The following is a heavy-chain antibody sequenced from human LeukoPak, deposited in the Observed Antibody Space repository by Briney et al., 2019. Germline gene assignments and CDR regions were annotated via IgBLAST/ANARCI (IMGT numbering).Heavy chain of an antibody. V-gene: IGHV4-61*02. CDR3: ARFWRYLEAFDY. CDR1: GVSLSGGSYY. Sequence: PSQTLSLPCNVSGVSLSGGSYYWRWIRQPAGTGLQWIGRVYSTGSTYYNASLKRRLTISVDMSKNQFSLNLNSVTAADTAVYYCARFWRYLEAFDYWGQGVLVTVSS. CDR2: VYSTGST. D-gene: IGHD2/OR15-2a*01. J-gene: IGHJ4*02.